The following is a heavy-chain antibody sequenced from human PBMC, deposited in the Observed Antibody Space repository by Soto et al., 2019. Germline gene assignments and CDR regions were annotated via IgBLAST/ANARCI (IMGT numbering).Heavy chain of an antibody. J-gene: IGHJ4*02. CDR3: ARDRPQLSAVFDY. CDR2: IWYDGSNK. D-gene: IGHD1-1*01. CDR1: GFTFSSYG. V-gene: IGHV3-33*01. Sequence: GGSLRLSCAASGFTFSSYGMHWVRQAPGKGLEWVAVIWYDGSNKYYADSVKGRFTISRDNSKNTLYLQMNSLRAEDTAVYYCARDRPQLSAVFDYWGQGTLVTVSS.